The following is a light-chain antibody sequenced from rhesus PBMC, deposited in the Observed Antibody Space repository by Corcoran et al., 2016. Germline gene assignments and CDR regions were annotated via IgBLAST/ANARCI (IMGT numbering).Light chain of an antibody. CDR1: QSVSSG. CDR3: LHHSHWVT. Sequence: EIVMTQSPATLSLSPGERATLSCRASQSVSSGLAWYQQKPGQAPRLLIYGTSSRATGIPDRFSGSGSGTDFTLTISCLEPEDVAVYYCLHHSHWVTFGGGTKVELK. CDR2: GTS. V-gene: IGKV3-24*01. J-gene: IGKJ4*01.